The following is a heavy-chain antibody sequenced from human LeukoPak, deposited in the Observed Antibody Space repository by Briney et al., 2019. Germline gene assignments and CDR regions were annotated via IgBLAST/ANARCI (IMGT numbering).Heavy chain of an antibody. CDR1: GFTPTNHW. Sequence: PLGSLRLSCAVSGFTPTNHWMHWVRQAPGGGRVWVSHIDNEVRFTTYADSVRGRFTISRDNAKTTLYLQMNRLRAEDTAVYYCTRDRALSFDYWGQGTLVTVSS. CDR3: TRDRALSFDY. V-gene: IGHV3-74*03. CDR2: IDNEVRFT. J-gene: IGHJ4*02. D-gene: IGHD3-10*01.